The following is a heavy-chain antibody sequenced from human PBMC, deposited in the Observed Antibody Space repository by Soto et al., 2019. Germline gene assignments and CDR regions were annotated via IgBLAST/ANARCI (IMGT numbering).Heavy chain of an antibody. D-gene: IGHD2-2*01. J-gene: IGHJ6*02. Sequence: NPSETLSLTCTVSGGSISSGDYYWNWIRQPPGKGLEWIGFIYYSGSTYYNPSLKSRVTISVDTSSNQFSLKLSSVTAADAAVYYCAREAVYCASTSCYLDYYGMDVWGQGTTVTVSS. CDR3: AREAVYCASTSCYLDYYGMDV. CDR1: GGSISSGDYY. CDR2: IYYSGST. V-gene: IGHV4-30-4*01.